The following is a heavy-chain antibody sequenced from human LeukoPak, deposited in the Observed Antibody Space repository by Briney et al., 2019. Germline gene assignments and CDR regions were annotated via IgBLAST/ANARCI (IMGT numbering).Heavy chain of an antibody. CDR2: INPNSGGT. J-gene: IGHJ4*02. CDR3: ARGLGTSPSPVDY. D-gene: IGHD6-13*01. CDR1: GYTFTGYY. V-gene: IGHV1-2*06. Sequence: ASVKGSCKASGYTFTGYYMHWVRQAPGQGLEWMGRINPNSGGTNYAQKFQGRVTMTGDTSISTAYMELSRLRSDDTAVYYCARGLGTSPSPVDYWGQGTLVTVSS.